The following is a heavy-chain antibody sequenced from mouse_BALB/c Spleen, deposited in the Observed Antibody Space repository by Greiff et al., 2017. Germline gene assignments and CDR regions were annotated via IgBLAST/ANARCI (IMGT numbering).Heavy chain of an antibody. V-gene: IGHV5-6-3*01. CDR2: INSNGGST. CDR1: GFTFSSYG. J-gene: IGHJ1*01. CDR3: ARAYGNYVNWYFDV. D-gene: IGHD2-1*01. Sequence: QGVESGGGLVQPGGSLKLSCAASGFTFSSYGMSWVRQTPDKRLELVATINSNGGSTYYPDSVKGRFTISRDNAKNTLYLQMSSLKSEDTAMYYCARAYGNYVNWYFDVWGAGTTVTVSS.